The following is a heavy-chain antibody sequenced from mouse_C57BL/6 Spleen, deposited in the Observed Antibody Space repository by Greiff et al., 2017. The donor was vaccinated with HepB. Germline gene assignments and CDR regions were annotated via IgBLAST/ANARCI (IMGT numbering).Heavy chain of an antibody. CDR3: ARDDYDGYAMDY. Sequence: VQLQQPGTELVKPGASVKLSCKASGYTLTSYWMHWVKQRPGQGLEWIGNINPSNGGTNYNEKFKSKATLTVDKSSSTAYMQLSSLTSEDSAVYYCARDDYDGYAMDYWGQGTSVTVSS. J-gene: IGHJ4*01. CDR1: GYTLTSYW. D-gene: IGHD2-4*01. CDR2: INPSNGGT. V-gene: IGHV1-53*01.